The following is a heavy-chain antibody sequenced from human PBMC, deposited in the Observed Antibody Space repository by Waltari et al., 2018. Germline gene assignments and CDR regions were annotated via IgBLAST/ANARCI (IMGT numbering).Heavy chain of an antibody. CDR3: AKESKSSGWYFIGYFDL. Sequence: EVQLVESGGGLVQPGGSLRLSCAASGFTFSSYWMSWVRQAPGKGLEWVSAISGSGGSTYYADSGKGRFTISRDNSKNTLYLQMNSLRAEDTAVYYCAKESKSSGWYFIGYFDLWGRGTLVTVSS. CDR1: GFTFSSYW. CDR2: ISGSGGST. D-gene: IGHD6-19*01. V-gene: IGHV3-23*04. J-gene: IGHJ2*01.